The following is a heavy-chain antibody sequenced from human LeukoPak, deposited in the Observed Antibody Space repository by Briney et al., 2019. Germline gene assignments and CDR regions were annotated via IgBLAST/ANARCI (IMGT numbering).Heavy chain of an antibody. J-gene: IGHJ4*02. D-gene: IGHD3-22*01. Sequence: GGSLRLSCAASGFTFSSYAMSWVRQAPGKGPEWVSAISGSGGSTYYTDSVKGRFTISRDNSKNTLYLQMNSLRAEDTAVYYCAKRDSSGNYPYYFDYWGQGTLVTVSS. CDR3: AKRDSSGNYPYYFDY. CDR1: GFTFSSYA. CDR2: ISGSGGST. V-gene: IGHV3-23*01.